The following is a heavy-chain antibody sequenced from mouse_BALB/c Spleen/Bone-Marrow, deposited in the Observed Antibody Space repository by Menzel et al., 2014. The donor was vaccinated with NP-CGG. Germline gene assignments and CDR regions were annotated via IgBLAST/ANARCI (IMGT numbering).Heavy chain of an antibody. J-gene: IGHJ3*01. V-gene: IGHV1-82*01. CDR2: IYPGDGDT. CDR1: GYAFSSYC. D-gene: IGHD4-1*01. CDR3: ATSGTGAY. Sequence: QVQLQQSGPELVKPGASVKISCKASGYAFSSYCMNWVKQRPGKSLEWIGRIYPGDGDTYYKGKFKGKATLTADKSSNTAFMQLSSLTSVDSAVYFCATSGTGAYWGQGTLVTVSA.